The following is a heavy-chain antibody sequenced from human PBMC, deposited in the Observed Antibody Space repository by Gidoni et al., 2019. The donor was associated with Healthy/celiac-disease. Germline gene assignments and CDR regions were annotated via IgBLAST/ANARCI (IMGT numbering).Heavy chain of an antibody. CDR1: GFPFSRYE. V-gene: IGHV3-48*03. CDR3: ARGEAVAGMVGSVFDY. Sequence: EVQLVESGGGLVQPGGSLRLSCAASGFPFSRYEMNWVRQAPGKGLEWVSYISSSGSTIYYADSVKGRFTISRDNAKNSLYLQMNSLRAEDTAVYYCARGEAVAGMVGSVFDYWGQGTLVTVSS. D-gene: IGHD6-19*01. CDR2: ISSSGSTI. J-gene: IGHJ4*02.